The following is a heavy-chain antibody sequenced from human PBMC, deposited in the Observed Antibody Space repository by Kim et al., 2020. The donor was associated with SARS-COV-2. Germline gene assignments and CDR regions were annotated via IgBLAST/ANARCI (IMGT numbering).Heavy chain of an antibody. D-gene: IGHD4-17*01. CDR2: INPSGDST. Sequence: ASVKVSCKASGYTFTSYHIHWVRQAPGQGLEWMGVINPSGDSTSYAQKFQGRVTMTRDTSSSTLYMELSSLRSEDTAVYYCARGFYGGDSAPGYWGQGTLVTVSS. CDR3: ARGFYGGDSAPGY. V-gene: IGHV1-46*01. J-gene: IGHJ4*02. CDR1: GYTFTSYH.